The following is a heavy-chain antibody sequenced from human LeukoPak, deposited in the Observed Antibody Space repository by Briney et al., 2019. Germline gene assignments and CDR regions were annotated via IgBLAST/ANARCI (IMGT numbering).Heavy chain of an antibody. J-gene: IGHJ4*02. V-gene: IGHV3-30*18. D-gene: IGHD4-23*01. CDR3: AKLALYFGNSDWYLDY. CDR1: GFTFSSYA. Sequence: GGSLRLSCAASGFTFSSYAMHWVRQAPGKGLEWVAVISYDGSNKYYADSVKGRFTISRNNSKNTLYLQMNSLRAEDTAVYYCAKLALYFGNSDWYLDYWGQGTLVTVSS. CDR2: ISYDGSNK.